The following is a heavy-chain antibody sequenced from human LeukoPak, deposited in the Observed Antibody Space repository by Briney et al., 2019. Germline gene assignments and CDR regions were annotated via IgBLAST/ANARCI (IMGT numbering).Heavy chain of an antibody. CDR1: GYTFTGYY. CDR2: IIPIFGTA. V-gene: IGHV1-69*05. Sequence: ASVKVSCKASGYTFTGYYMHWVRQAPGQGLEWMGGIIPIFGTANYAQKFQDRVTITTDESTSTAYMELSSLKSEDTAVYYCATDSPTTVVTPGDYWGQGTLVTVSS. J-gene: IGHJ4*02. D-gene: IGHD4-23*01. CDR3: ATDSPTTVVTPGDY.